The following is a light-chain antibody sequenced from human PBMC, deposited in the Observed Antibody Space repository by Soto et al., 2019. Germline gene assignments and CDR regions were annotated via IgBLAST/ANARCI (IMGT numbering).Light chain of an antibody. Sequence: EIVLTQSPGTLSLSPGDRATLSCRASQSFGGNSLAWYQQRPGQAPRLLIYGASARAIGIPDRFSGSVSGTDLTLTISRLEPEDFGVYYCQQCGNIALTFGGGTRVEIK. V-gene: IGKV3-20*01. CDR1: QSFGGNS. J-gene: IGKJ4*01. CDR3: QQCGNIALT. CDR2: GAS.